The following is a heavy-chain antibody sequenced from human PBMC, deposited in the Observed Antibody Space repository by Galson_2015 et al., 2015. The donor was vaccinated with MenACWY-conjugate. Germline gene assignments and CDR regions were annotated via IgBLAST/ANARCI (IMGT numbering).Heavy chain of an antibody. CDR2: IKSESDGGKV. CDR3: TTRKGDFWGGLLFHFYMGV. J-gene: IGHJ6*03. CDR1: GLTFTNAY. D-gene: IGHD3-3*01. V-gene: IGHV3-15*01. Sequence: SLRLSCAASGLTFTNAYMSWVRQAPGKGLEWVGRIKSESDGGKVDYAAPVKGRFTISRDDSKNTLYLQMNSLKTEDTAVYYCTTRKGDFWGGLLFHFYMGVWGKGTTVTVSS.